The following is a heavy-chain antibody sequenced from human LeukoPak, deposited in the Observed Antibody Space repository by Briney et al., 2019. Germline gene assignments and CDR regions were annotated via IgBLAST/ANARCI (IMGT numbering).Heavy chain of an antibody. CDR2: IYWDDDK. CDR3: AHRLRGYNWNDGIFGY. CDR1: GFALSTSGVG. Sequence: SGPTLVNPAQTLTLTCTFSGFALSTSGVGVGWIRQPPGKALECLALIYWDDDKRYSPSLKTRLTITKDTSRNQVVLTMTNMDPVDTATYYCAHRLRGYNWNDGIFGYWGQGTLVTVSS. D-gene: IGHD1-1*01. J-gene: IGHJ4*02. V-gene: IGHV2-5*02.